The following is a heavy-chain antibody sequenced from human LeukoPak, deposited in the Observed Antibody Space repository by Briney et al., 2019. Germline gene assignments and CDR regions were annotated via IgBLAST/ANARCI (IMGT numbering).Heavy chain of an antibody. Sequence: PSETLSLTCAVYGGSFSGYYWSWIRQPPGKGLEWIGEINHSGSTNYNPSFKSRVTISVGTSKNQFSLKLSSVTAADTAVYYCARALTGTFDYWGQGTLVTVSS. CDR1: GGSFSGYY. V-gene: IGHV4-34*01. CDR2: INHSGST. J-gene: IGHJ4*02. CDR3: ARALTGTFDY. D-gene: IGHD1-7*01.